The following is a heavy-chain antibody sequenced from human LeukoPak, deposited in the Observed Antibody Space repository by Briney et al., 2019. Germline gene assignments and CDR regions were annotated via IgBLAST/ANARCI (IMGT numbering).Heavy chain of an antibody. Sequence: EASVKVSCKPSGYTFTSYAISWVRQAPGQGLEWMGWISAYNGNTNYAQKLQGRVTMTTDTSTSTAYMELRSLRSDDTAVYYCASRAVGEDYWGQGTLVTVSS. D-gene: IGHD6-19*01. J-gene: IGHJ4*02. V-gene: IGHV1-18*01. CDR3: ASRAVGEDY. CDR1: GYTFTSYA. CDR2: ISAYNGNT.